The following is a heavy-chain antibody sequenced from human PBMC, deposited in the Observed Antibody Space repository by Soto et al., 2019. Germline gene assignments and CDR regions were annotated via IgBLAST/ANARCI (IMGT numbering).Heavy chain of an antibody. CDR3: ARAPIPNWNYYGMDV. J-gene: IGHJ6*02. CDR2: IYYSVST. Sequence: LSLTCTVSGGSVNSGGYHWSWIRQHPGKGLEWIGDIYYSVSTYYNPSLKSRVTISIDTSTNHFSLDLSALTAADTAVYYCARAPIPNWNYYGMDVWGQGTTVTVSS. D-gene: IGHD1-1*01. CDR1: GGSVNSGGYH. V-gene: IGHV4-31*03.